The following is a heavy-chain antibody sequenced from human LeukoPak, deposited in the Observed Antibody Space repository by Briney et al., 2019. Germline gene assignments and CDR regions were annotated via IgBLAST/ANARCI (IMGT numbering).Heavy chain of an antibody. J-gene: IGHJ4*02. CDR1: GFTFSSYA. CDR3: ARDGAGDYGDYFSGFMERYYFDY. V-gene: IGHV3-30-3*01. Sequence: GGSLRLSCAASGFTFSSYAMHWVRQAPGKGLEWVAVISYDGSNKYYADSVKGRFTISRDNSKNTLYLQMNSLRAEDTAVYYCARDGAGDYGDYFSGFMERYYFDYWGQGTLVTVSS. CDR2: ISYDGSNK. D-gene: IGHD4-17*01.